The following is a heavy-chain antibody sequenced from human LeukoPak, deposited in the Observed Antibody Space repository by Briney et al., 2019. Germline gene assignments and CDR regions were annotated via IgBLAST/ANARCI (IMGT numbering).Heavy chain of an antibody. J-gene: IGHJ5*02. D-gene: IGHD3-10*01. CDR2: ISYDGSNK. V-gene: IGHV3-30*18. CDR1: GFTFSSYG. CDR3: AKDVIRSMVRGAPSPNWFDP. Sequence: GGSLRLSCAASGFTFSSYGMHWVRQAPGKGLEWVAVISYDGSNKYYADSVKGRFTISRDNSKNTLYLQMNSLRAQDTAVYYCAKDVIRSMVRGAPSPNWFDPWGQGTLVTVSS.